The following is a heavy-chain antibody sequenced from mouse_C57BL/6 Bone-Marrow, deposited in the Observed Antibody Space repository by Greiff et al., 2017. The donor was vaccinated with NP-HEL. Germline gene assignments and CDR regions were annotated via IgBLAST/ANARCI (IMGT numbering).Heavy chain of an antibody. CDR1: GYTFTSYW. CDR3: ARLYYYGSSYWYFDV. V-gene: IGHV1-55*01. CDR2: IYPGSGST. J-gene: IGHJ1*03. D-gene: IGHD1-1*01. Sequence: VQLQQPGAELVKPGASVKMSCKASGYTFTSYWITWVKQRPGQGLEWIGDIYPGSGSTNYNEKFKSKATLTVDTSSSTAYMQLSSLTSEDSAVYYCARLYYYGSSYWYFDVWGTGTTVTVSS.